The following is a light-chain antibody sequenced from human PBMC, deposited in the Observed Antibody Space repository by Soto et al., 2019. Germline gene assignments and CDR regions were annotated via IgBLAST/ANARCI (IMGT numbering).Light chain of an antibody. J-gene: IGKJ2*01. CDR2: WAS. CDR1: QSVLYSSNNKNY. V-gene: IGKV4-1*01. Sequence: DIVMTQSPDSLAESLGERVTINCKSSQSVLYSSNNKNYLAWYQQKPGQPPKLLIYWASTRESGVPDRFSGSGSGTDFTLTISSLQAEDVAVYYCQQYYSTPQTFGQGTKLEIK. CDR3: QQYYSTPQT.